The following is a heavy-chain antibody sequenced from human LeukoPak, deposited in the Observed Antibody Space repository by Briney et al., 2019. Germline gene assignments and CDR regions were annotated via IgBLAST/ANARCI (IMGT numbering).Heavy chain of an antibody. CDR3: ARDASRIAADMAFDP. CDR1: GYTFTSYY. V-gene: IGHV1-46*01. J-gene: IGHJ5*02. CDR2: INPSGGST. Sequence: GASVKVSCKASGYTFTSYYMHWVRQAPGQGLEWMGIINPSGGSTNYAQKFQGRVTITTDESTSTAYMELSSLRSEDTAVYYCARDASRIAADMAFDPWGQGTLVTVSS. D-gene: IGHD6-13*01.